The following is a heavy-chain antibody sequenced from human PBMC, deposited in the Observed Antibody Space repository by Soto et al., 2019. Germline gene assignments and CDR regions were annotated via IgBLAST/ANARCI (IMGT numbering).Heavy chain of an antibody. D-gene: IGHD1-26*01. V-gene: IGHV3-7*01. Sequence: MSLVRQAPGKGLEWVANIKQDGSEKYYVDSVKSRFTISRDDAENSLYMQMNNLRAEVKAVYYCTRNRAKFEIWGQGTPVIV. CDR2: IKQDGSEK. CDR3: TRNRAKFEI. J-gene: IGHJ4*02.